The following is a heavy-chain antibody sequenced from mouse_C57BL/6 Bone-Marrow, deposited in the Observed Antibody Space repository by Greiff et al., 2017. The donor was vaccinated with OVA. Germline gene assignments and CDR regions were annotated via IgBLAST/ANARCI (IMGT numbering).Heavy chain of an antibody. CDR2: IDPSDSYT. J-gene: IGHJ4*01. D-gene: IGHD2-4*01. V-gene: IGHV1-59*01. CDR3: ARLRGLRLYAMDY. Sequence: QVQLQQPGAELVRPGPSVKLSCKASGYTFTSYWMHWVKQRPGQGLEWIGVIDPSDSYTNYNQKFKGKATLTVDTSSSTAYMQLSSLTSEDSAVYYCARLRGLRLYAMDYWGQGTSVTVSS. CDR1: GYTFTSYW.